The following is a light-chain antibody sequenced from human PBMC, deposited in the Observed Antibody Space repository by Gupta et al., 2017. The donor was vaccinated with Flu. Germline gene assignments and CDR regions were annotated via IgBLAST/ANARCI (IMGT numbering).Light chain of an antibody. CDR1: KSFSGW. CDR3: QHSYRT. V-gene: IGKV1-5*03. CDR2: NAA. J-gene: IGKJ1*01. Sequence: ASVIACVTIICKAVKSFSGWLAWYQHQPMKAPKHLVYNAASLDSWIPSSCSCGASGTETTLTISSLEADVFATEYCQHSYRTFGQGTKVEIK.